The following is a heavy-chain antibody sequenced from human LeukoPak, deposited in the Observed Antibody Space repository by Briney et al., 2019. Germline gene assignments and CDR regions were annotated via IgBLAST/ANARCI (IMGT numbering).Heavy chain of an antibody. D-gene: IGHD4-11*01. Sequence: SETLSPTCAVYGGSFSGYYWSWIRQPPGKGLEWIGEINYNPSLKSRVTISVDTSKNQFSLKLSSVTAADTAVYYCARGVRYSKRMVRFDPWGQGTLVTVSS. CDR3: ARGVRYSKRMVRFDP. V-gene: IGHV4-34*01. CDR2: IN. CDR1: GGSFSGYY. J-gene: IGHJ5*02.